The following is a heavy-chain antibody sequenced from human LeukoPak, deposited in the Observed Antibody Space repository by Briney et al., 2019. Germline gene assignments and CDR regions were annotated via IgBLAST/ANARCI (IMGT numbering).Heavy chain of an antibody. CDR3: AKDTSMGNFDY. CDR1: GFTVSSNY. J-gene: IGHJ4*02. CDR2: ISGSGGST. V-gene: IGHV3-23*01. Sequence: GGSLRLSCAASGFTVSSNYMSWVRQAPGKGLEWVSAISGSGGSTYYADSVKGRFTISRDNSKNTLYLQMNSLRAEDTAVYYCAKDTSMGNFDYWGQGTLVTVSS. D-gene: IGHD5-18*01.